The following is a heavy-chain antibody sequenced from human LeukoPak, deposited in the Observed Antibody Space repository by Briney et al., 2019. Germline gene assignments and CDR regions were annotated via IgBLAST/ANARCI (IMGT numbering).Heavy chain of an antibody. CDR1: GYTFTGYY. CDR3: ARIGIAGVGVDY. Sequence: ASVKVSCKASGYTFTGYYMHWVRQATGQGLEWMGWMNPNSGNTGYAQKFQGRVTMTRNTSISTAYMELSSLRSEDTAVYYCARIGIAGVGVDYWGQGTLVTVSS. CDR2: MNPNSGNT. J-gene: IGHJ4*02. D-gene: IGHD6-19*01. V-gene: IGHV1-8*02.